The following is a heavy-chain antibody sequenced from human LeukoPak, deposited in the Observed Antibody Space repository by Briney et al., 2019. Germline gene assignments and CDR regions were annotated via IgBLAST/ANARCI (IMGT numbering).Heavy chain of an antibody. D-gene: IGHD6-13*01. J-gene: IGHJ1*01. CDR2: INPTTGST. CDR1: GYTFTTYY. V-gene: IGHV1-46*01. CDR3: ARVGLIAAAGLEYFQH. Sequence: GASVKVSCKASGYTFTTYYIQWVRQAPGQRLEWLGMINPTTGSTTYAQKFQGRVTMTRDMSTGTVYMEVSSLRSEDTAVYYCARVGLIAAAGLEYFQHWGQGTLVIVSS.